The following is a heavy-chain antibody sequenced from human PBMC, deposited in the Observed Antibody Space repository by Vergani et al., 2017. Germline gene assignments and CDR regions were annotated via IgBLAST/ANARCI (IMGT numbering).Heavy chain of an antibody. CDR1: GGSISSYY. CDR3: AKRMVRGVITWFDP. J-gene: IGHJ5*02. V-gene: IGHV4-59*01. D-gene: IGHD3-10*01. Sequence: QVQLQESGPGLVKPSETLSLTCTVSGGSISSYYWSWIRQPPGKGLEWIGYIYYSGSTNYNPSLKSRVTISVDTSKNQFSLKLSSVTAADTAAYYCAKRMVRGVITWFDPWGQGTLVTVSS. CDR2: IYYSGST.